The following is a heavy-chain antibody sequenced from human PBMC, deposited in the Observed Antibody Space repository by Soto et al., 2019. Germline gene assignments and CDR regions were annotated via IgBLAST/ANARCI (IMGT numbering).Heavy chain of an antibody. Sequence: GASVKVSCKASGYTFTSYDINWVRQATGQGLEWMGWMNPNSGNTGYAQKFQGRVTMTRNTSISTAYMELSSLRSEDTAVYYCARGINYDYIWGSYRYYYYYMDVWGKGTTVTVSS. CDR2: MNPNSGNT. CDR1: GYTFTSYD. D-gene: IGHD3-16*02. J-gene: IGHJ6*03. CDR3: ARGINYDYIWGSYRYYYYYMDV. V-gene: IGHV1-8*01.